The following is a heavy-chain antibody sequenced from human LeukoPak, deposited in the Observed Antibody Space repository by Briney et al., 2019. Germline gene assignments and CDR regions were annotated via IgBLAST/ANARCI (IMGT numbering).Heavy chain of an antibody. CDR2: LFQSGNT. CDR1: DGSISTSGYY. Sequence: PSETLSLTCTVSDGSISTSGYYWGWVRQAPGKGLEWIGSLFQSGNTYYNPSLKNRVTISGGTSKDQFSLKVRSVTATDTAVYYCVSDRSGNYYTFDTWGQGTLVTVSS. CDR3: VSDRSGNYYTFDT. D-gene: IGHD3-22*01. V-gene: IGHV4-39*01. J-gene: IGHJ5*02.